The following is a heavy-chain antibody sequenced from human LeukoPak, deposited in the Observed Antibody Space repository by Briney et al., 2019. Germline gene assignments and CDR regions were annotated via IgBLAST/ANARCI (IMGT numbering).Heavy chain of an antibody. CDR3: ASPGRGYSGYDYYYYYGMDV. D-gene: IGHD5-12*01. V-gene: IGHV1-3*01. CDR1: GYTFTSYA. CDR2: INAGNGNT. J-gene: IGHJ6*02. Sequence: GASVKVSCKASGYTFTSYAMHWVRQAPGQRLEWMGWINAGNGNTKYSQKFQGRVTITRDTSASTAYMELSSLRSEDTAVYYCASPGRGYSGYDYYYYYGMDVWGQGTTVTVSS.